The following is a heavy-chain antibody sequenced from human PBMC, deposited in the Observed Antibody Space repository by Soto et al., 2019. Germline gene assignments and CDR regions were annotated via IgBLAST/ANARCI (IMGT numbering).Heavy chain of an antibody. D-gene: IGHD3-10*01. Sequence: SETLSLTCTVSGGSISSSSYYWGWIRQPPGKGLEWIGSIYYSGSTYYNPSLKSRVTISVDTSKNQFSLKLSSVTAADTAVYYCARDADIYGSGSYYQIGSLDYFDYWGQGTLVTVSS. CDR1: GGSISSSSYY. CDR3: ARDADIYGSGSYYQIGSLDYFDY. V-gene: IGHV4-39*02. CDR2: IYYSGST. J-gene: IGHJ4*02.